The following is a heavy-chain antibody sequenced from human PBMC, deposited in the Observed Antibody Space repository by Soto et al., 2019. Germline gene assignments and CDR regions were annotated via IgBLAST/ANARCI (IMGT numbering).Heavy chain of an antibody. CDR2: ISGSGGST. D-gene: IGHD3-3*01. Sequence: GGSLRLSCAASGFTFSSHAMSWVRQAPGKGLEWVSAISGSGGSTYYADSVKGRFTISRDNTKNTLYLQMNSLRVEDTAVYYCAKDQEYYDFWSGYYAFDYWGQGTLVTVSS. CDR3: AKDQEYYDFWSGYYAFDY. CDR1: GFTFSSHA. J-gene: IGHJ4*02. V-gene: IGHV3-23*01.